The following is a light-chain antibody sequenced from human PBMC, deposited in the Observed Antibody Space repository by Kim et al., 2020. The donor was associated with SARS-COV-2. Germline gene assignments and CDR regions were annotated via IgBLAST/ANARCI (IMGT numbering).Light chain of an antibody. CDR3: QQYSNWPPVT. CDR2: RIS. V-gene: IGKV3-15*01. Sequence: EIVMTPSPGTLSVSPGEIATLSCRASQSVGSALAWYQQRPGQAPRLLISRISARATGVPARFSGSGSGTDFTLTISSLQSEDIAVYYCQQYSNWPPVTFGGETKVDIK. J-gene: IGKJ4*01. CDR1: QSVGSA.